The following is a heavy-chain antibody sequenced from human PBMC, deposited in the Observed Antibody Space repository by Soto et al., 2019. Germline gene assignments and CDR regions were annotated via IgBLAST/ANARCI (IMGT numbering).Heavy chain of an antibody. J-gene: IGHJ4*02. CDR1: GFTFSSYG. D-gene: IGHD3-16*01. CDR2: IWYDGSNK. Sequence: QVQLVESGGGVVQPGRSLRLSCAASGFTFSSYGMHWVRQAPGKGLEWVAVIWYDGSNKYYADSVKGRFTISRDNSKNTLYLQMNSLRAEDTAVYYSARDAYYYFDYWGQGTLVTVSS. V-gene: IGHV3-33*01. CDR3: ARDAYYYFDY.